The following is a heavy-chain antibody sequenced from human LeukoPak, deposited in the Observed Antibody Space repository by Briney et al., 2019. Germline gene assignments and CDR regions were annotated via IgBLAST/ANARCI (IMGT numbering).Heavy chain of an antibody. D-gene: IGHD5-12*01. Sequence: GGSLRLSCAASGFTFDDYAMHWVRQAPGKGLEWVANMKQDGSEKYYVDSVKGRFTISRDNAKNSLYLQMNSLRDEDTAVYYCARDLGHSGYDLYDYWGQGTLVTVSS. CDR1: GFTFDDYA. V-gene: IGHV3-7*01. CDR2: MKQDGSEK. CDR3: ARDLGHSGYDLYDY. J-gene: IGHJ4*02.